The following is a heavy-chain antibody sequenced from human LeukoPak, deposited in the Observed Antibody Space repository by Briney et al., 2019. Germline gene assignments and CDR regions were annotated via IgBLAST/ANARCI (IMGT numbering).Heavy chain of an antibody. CDR2: ISGSGGST. J-gene: IGHJ4*02. V-gene: IGHV3-23*01. Sequence: GGSLRLSCAASGFTFSSYAMSWVRQAPGKGLKWVSAISGSGGSTYYADSVKGRFTISRDNSKNTLYLQMNSLRAEDTAVYYCAKDLHHATVTTLDYWGQGTLVTVSS. D-gene: IGHD4-17*01. CDR3: AKDLHHATVTTLDY. CDR1: GFTFSSYA.